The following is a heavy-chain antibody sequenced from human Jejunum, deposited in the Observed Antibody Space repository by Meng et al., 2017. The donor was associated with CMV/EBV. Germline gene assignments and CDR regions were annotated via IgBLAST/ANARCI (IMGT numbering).Heavy chain of an antibody. CDR1: SSYG. CDR3: ARRSCTTMFCESRDAFDV. J-gene: IGHJ3*01. CDR2: ISPTSVYR. Sequence: SSYGMNWVRKAPGKGLEWVSSISPTSVYRYYADSLQGRFTISRDNANNSVYLQLNSLRAEDTAVYYCARRSCTTMFCESRDAFDVWGQGTMVTVSS. V-gene: IGHV3-21*06. D-gene: IGHD3-9*01.